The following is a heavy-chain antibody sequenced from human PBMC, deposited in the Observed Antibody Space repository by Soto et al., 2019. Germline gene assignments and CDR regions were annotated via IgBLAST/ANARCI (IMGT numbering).Heavy chain of an antibody. Sequence: SETLSLTCTVSGGSISSGGYYWSWIRQHPGKGLEWIGYIYYSGSTYYNPSLKSRVTISVDTSKNQFSLKLSSVTAADTAVYYCARALVLTQGIDYWGQGTLVTVSS. V-gene: IGHV4-31*03. D-gene: IGHD2-8*02. J-gene: IGHJ4*02. CDR3: ARALVLTQGIDY. CDR2: IYYSGST. CDR1: GGSISSGGYY.